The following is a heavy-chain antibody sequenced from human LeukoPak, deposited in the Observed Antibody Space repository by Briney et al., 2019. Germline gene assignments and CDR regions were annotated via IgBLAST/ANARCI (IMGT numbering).Heavy chain of an antibody. CDR2: ISAYNGNT. CDR1: GYTFTSYG. Sequence: ASVKVSCKASGYTFTSYGISWKRQAPGQGLEWMGWISAYNGNTNYAQKLQGRVTMTTDTSTSTAYMELRSLRSDDTAVYYGARDTLLWFGELLRGVNWFDPWGQGTLVTVSS. V-gene: IGHV1-18*01. J-gene: IGHJ5*02. CDR3: ARDTLLWFGELLRGVNWFDP. D-gene: IGHD3-10*01.